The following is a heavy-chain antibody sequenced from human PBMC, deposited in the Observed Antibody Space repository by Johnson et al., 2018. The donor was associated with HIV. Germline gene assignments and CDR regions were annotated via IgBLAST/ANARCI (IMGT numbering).Heavy chain of an antibody. J-gene: IGHJ3*02. Sequence: MQLVESGGGLKQPGGSLRLSCAASGFTFSSYDMHWVRQAPGKGLEWVSVIYSGGSTYYADSVKGRFTISRDNSKNTLYLQMNSLRAEDTAVYYCARDASYYGSANDAFDIWGQGTMVTVSS. CDR2: IYSGGST. V-gene: IGHV3-66*01. CDR3: ARDASYYGSANDAFDI. D-gene: IGHD3-10*01. CDR1: GFTFSSYD.